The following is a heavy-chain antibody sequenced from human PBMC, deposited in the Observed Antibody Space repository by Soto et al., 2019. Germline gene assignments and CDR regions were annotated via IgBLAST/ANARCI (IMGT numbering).Heavy chain of an antibody. V-gene: IGHV3-30*04. CDR3: AKDYLSYYYDSSGPVGY. Sequence: GGSLRLSCAASGFTFSTYTMHWVRQAPDKGLEWVAIISYDGSNKYYADSVKGRFTISRDNFKNTLYLQMNSLRAEDTAVYYCAKDYLSYYYDSSGPVGYWGQGTLVTVSS. D-gene: IGHD3-22*01. CDR1: GFTFSTYT. CDR2: ISYDGSNK. J-gene: IGHJ4*02.